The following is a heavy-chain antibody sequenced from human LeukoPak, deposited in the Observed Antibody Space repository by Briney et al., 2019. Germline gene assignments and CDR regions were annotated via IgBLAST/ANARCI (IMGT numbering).Heavy chain of an antibody. V-gene: IGHV3-7*01. CDR2: IKEDGSEK. Sequence: PGGSLRLSCAASGFTFGDYWMSWVRQVPGKRLEWVPNIKEDGSEKFYVDSVKGRFTISRDNTESSLSLQMDSLRVEDTAVYFCSRGGAINGYYVYWGQGTLVTVSS. CDR1: GFTFGDYW. CDR3: SRGGAINGYYVY. D-gene: IGHD1-26*01. J-gene: IGHJ4*02.